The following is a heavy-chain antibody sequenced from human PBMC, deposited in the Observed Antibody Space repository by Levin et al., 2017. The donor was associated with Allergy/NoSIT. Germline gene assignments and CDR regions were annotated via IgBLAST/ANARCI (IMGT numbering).Heavy chain of an antibody. CDR2: IYHSGST. D-gene: IGHD4-11*01. Sequence: SQTLSLTCAVSGYSISSGYYWGWIRQPPGKGLEWIGSIYHSGSTYYNPSLKSRVTISVDTSKNQFSLKLSSVTAADTAVYYCARGDDYSNYVYYYGMDVWGQGTTVTVSS. CDR1: GYSISSGYY. V-gene: IGHV4-38-2*01. CDR3: ARGDDYSNYVYYYGMDV. J-gene: IGHJ6*02.